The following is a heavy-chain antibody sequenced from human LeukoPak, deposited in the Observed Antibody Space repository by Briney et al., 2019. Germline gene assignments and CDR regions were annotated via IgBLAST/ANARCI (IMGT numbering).Heavy chain of an antibody. CDR3: ATYYDILTGYSTPFDY. CDR2: ISYDGSNK. Sequence: GGSLRLSCAASGLSVTSHAMHWVRQAPGKGLEWVAVISYDGSNKYYADSVKGRFTTSRDNSKNTLYLQMNSLRAEDTAVYYCATYYDILTGYSTPFDYWGQGTLVTVSS. D-gene: IGHD3-9*01. J-gene: IGHJ4*02. CDR1: GLSVTSHA. V-gene: IGHV3-30-3*01.